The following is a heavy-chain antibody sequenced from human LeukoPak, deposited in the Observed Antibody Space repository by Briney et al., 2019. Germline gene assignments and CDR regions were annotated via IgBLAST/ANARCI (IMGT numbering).Heavy chain of an antibody. J-gene: IGHJ6*03. CDR2: IYGGST. Sequence: GGSLRLSCAASGFTVSDNYMTWVRQAPGKGLEWVSIIYGGSTYYADSVKGRFTISRDNSKNTVYLQMNSLRAEDTAVYYCARDFEGVHRTANSYTYYYYMDVWGKGTTVIVSS. CDR3: ARDFEGVHRTANSYTYYYYMDV. CDR1: GFTVSDNY. V-gene: IGHV3-53*01. D-gene: IGHD2/OR15-2a*01.